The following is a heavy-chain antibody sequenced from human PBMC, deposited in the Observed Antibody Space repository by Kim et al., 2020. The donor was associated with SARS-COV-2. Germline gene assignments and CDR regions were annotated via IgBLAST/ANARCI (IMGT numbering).Heavy chain of an antibody. D-gene: IGHD4-17*01. V-gene: IGHV4-34*01. J-gene: IGHJ4*02. Sequence: NSNPSLKSRVTISVDTSKNQFSLKLSSVTAADTAVYYCARWTTVTPGHDYWGQGTLVTVSS. CDR3: ARWTTVTPGHDY.